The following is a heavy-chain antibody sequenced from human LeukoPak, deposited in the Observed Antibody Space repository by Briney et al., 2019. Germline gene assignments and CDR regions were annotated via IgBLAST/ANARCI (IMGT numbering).Heavy chain of an antibody. D-gene: IGHD1-14*01. CDR2: IYYSGNT. J-gene: IGHJ3*02. CDR3: ARYRNEALFAFDI. V-gene: IGHV4-59*01. Sequence: SETLSLTCTVSGDSISNYYWSWIRRPPGKGLEWIGYIYYSGNTDYNPSLKSRVTISVDTSKNQFSLRLNSVTAADTAVYYCARYRNEALFAFDIWGQGTMVTVSS. CDR1: GDSISNYY.